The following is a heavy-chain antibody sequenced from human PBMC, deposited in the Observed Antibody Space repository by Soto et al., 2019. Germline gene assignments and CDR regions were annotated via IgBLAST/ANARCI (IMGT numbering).Heavy chain of an antibody. CDR3: AREWGITVAGRPGENWFDT. J-gene: IGHJ5*02. D-gene: IGHD6-19*01. CDR2: INPSGGST. Sequence: ASVKVSCKASGYTFTSYFMHWVRQAPGQGLEWMGIINPSGGSTNYAQKFQGRVTMTRDTSTNTIYMELNSLRSEDTAVYYCAREWGITVAGRPGENWFDTWGQGTLVTVSS. V-gene: IGHV1-46*01. CDR1: GYTFTSYF.